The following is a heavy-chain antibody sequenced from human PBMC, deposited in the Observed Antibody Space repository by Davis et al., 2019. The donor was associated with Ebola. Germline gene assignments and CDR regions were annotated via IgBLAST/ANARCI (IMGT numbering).Heavy chain of an antibody. CDR3: ARDSEGYSTGGGSFGY. CDR1: GYTFTSYG. Sequence: ASVKVSCKASGYTFTSYGISWVRQAPGQGLEWMGWISAYNGNTNYAQKLQGRVTMTTDTSTSTAYMELRSLRSDDTAVYYCARDSEGYSTGGGSFGYWGQGTLVTVSS. CDR2: ISAYNGNT. D-gene: IGHD5-18*01. V-gene: IGHV1-18*01. J-gene: IGHJ4*02.